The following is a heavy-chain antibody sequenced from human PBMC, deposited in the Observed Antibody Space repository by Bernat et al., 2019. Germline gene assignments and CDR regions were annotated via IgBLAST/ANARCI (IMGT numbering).Heavy chain of an antibody. Sequence: QVTLRESGPALVKPTQTLTLTCTFSGFSLSTSGMCVSWIRQPPGKALEWLALIDWDDDKYYSTTLKTRLTISKDTSKNQVVLTMTNMDPVDTATYYCARTPYYDSSGLNDAFDIWGQGTMVTVSS. D-gene: IGHD3-22*01. V-gene: IGHV2-70*01. CDR1: GFSLSTSGMC. J-gene: IGHJ3*02. CDR2: IDWDDDK. CDR3: ARTPYYDSSGLNDAFDI.